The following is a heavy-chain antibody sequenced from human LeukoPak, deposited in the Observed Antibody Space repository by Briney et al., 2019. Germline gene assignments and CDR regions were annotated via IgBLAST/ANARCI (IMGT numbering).Heavy chain of an antibody. D-gene: IGHD6-19*01. J-gene: IGHJ6*02. CDR1: GFTVSSNY. CDR2: ISGSGDTT. V-gene: IGHV3-23*01. Sequence: GGSLRLSCAASGFTVSSNYMSWVRQAPGKGPEWVSGISGSGDTTYYADSVKGRFTISRDNSKNTLYLQMNSLGAEDTAVYYCAKDRSDNSSWYCMDVWGQGTTVTVSS. CDR3: AKDRSDNSSWYCMDV.